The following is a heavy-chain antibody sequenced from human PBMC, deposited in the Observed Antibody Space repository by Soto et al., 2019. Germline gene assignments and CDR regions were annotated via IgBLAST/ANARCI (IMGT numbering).Heavy chain of an antibody. CDR2: ISVYNGNT. CDR3: ARADPTTGTTVYFDY. Sequence: ASVKVSCKVSGYSFSTYGITWVRQAPGQGLEWMGWISVYNGNTNYAQKLQGRVIMTTDTSTSTAYMELWSLRSDDTAIYFCARADPTTGTTVYFDYWGQGTLVTVSS. J-gene: IGHJ4*02. D-gene: IGHD1-1*01. CDR1: GYSFSTYG. V-gene: IGHV1-18*01.